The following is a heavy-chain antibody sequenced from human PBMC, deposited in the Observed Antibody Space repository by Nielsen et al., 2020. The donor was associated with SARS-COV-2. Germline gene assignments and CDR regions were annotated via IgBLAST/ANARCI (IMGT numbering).Heavy chain of an antibody. J-gene: IGHJ6*02. Sequence: GESLKISCKGSGYSFTSYWISWVRQMPGKGLEWMGRIDPSDSYTNYSPSLQGHVTISADKSISTAYLQWSSLKASDTAMYYCARRVVAAAGTSYYYYGMDVWGQGTTVTVSS. CDR1: GYSFTSYW. V-gene: IGHV5-10-1*01. D-gene: IGHD6-13*01. CDR2: IDPSDSYT. CDR3: ARRVVAAAGTSYYYYGMDV.